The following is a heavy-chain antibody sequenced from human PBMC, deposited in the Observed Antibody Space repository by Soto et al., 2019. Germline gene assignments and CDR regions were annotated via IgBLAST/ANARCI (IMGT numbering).Heavy chain of an antibody. D-gene: IGHD6-6*01. V-gene: IGHV3-11*04. CDR2: ISSSGSTI. Sequence: GGPLRLSCAASGFTFSDYYMSWIRQAPGKGLEWVSYISSSGSTIYYADSVTGRFTISRDNSKNTLYLQMNSLRAEYTAVYYCARTYFHGSSGLYYWGQGTLVTVSS. J-gene: IGHJ4*02. CDR1: GFTFSDYY. CDR3: ARTYFHGSSGLYY.